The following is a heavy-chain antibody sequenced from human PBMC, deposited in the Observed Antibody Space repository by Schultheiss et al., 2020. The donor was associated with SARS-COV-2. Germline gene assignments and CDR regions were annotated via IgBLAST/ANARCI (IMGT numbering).Heavy chain of an antibody. D-gene: IGHD6-13*01. CDR1: GFTVSSNY. Sequence: GESLKISCAASGFTVSSNYMSWVRQAPGKGLEWVSVIYSGGSTYYADSVKGRFTISRDNSKNTLYLQMNSLRAEDTAVYYCASRDSSSHKEHDYWGQGTLVTVSS. J-gene: IGHJ4*02. CDR2: IYSGGST. CDR3: ASRDSSSHKEHDY. V-gene: IGHV3-53*01.